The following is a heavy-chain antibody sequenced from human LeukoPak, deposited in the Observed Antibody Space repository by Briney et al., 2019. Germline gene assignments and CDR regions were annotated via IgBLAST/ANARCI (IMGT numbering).Heavy chain of an antibody. CDR3: AREGPTNWFDP. J-gene: IGHJ5*02. CDR1: GFTFSSYW. V-gene: IGHV3-74*01. CDR2: INSDGSST. Sequence: GGSLRLSCAASGFTFSSYWMHWVRQAPGKGLVWVSRINSDGSSTSYADSVKGRFTISRDNAKNSLYLQMNSLRAEDTAVYYCAREGPTNWFDPWGQGTLVTVSS.